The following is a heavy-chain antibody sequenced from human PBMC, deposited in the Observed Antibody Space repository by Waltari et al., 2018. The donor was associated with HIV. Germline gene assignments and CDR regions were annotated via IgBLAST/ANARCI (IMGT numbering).Heavy chain of an antibody. CDR1: GNTFTSYW. Sequence: EVQLVQSGAEVKKPGESLKISCKGSGNTFTSYWIGWVRQMPGKGLQWMGIIYPGDSDTTYSPSFQGQVTISPDKSIRTAYLQWSSLKASDTAMYYCARQDIVVVPDAFDIWGQGTMVTVSS. D-gene: IGHD2-2*01. CDR2: IYPGDSDT. V-gene: IGHV5-51*01. CDR3: ARQDIVVVPDAFDI. J-gene: IGHJ3*02.